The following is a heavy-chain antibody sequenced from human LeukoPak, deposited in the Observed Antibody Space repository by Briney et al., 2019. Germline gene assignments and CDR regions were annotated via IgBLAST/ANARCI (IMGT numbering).Heavy chain of an antibody. CDR1: GPTFSISA. CDR3: VGDGRDADNIYFHH. D-gene: IGHD5-24*01. Sequence: GGSLTLSCSASGPTFSISAMHCVRQAPGKGTQYVSVISGKGVTTSHADSVKGRVTISRHNSKNMVYLQMSSLRAEDTAVYYGVGDGRDADNIYFHHWGQGTLVTVFS. J-gene: IGHJ1*01. CDR2: ISGKGVTT. V-gene: IGHV3-64D*06.